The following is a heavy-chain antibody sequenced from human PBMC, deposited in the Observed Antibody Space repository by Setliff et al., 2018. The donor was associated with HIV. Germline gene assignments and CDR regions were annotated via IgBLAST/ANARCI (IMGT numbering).Heavy chain of an antibody. Sequence: GASVKVSCKVSGDTFSNSDINWVRQAPGQGLEWMGWMTPNSGDTGHAQRFQGRVTISRDTSANTVFMEMTSLKFEDTAMYFCAITKMVYHFDFWGQGTLVTVSS. CDR2: MTPNSGDT. CDR1: GDTFSNSD. D-gene: IGHD2-8*01. J-gene: IGHJ4*02. V-gene: IGHV1-8*03. CDR3: AITKMVYHFDF.